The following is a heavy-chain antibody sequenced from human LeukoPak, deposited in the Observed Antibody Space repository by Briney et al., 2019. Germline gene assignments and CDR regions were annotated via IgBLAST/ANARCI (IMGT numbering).Heavy chain of an antibody. Sequence: SETLSLTCTVPGGSISSYYWSWIRQPPGKGLEWIGYIYYSGSTNYNPSLKSRVTISVDTSKNQFSLKLSSVTAADTAVYYCARDNGYPPPYYFDYWGQGTLVTVSS. V-gene: IGHV4-59*01. J-gene: IGHJ4*02. CDR1: GGSISSYY. CDR2: IYYSGST. D-gene: IGHD6-25*01. CDR3: ARDNGYPPPYYFDY.